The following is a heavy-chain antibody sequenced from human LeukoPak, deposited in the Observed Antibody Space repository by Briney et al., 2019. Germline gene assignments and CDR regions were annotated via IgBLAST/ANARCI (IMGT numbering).Heavy chain of an antibody. CDR1: GYTFDDYA. V-gene: IGHV3-43*02. CDR3: AKDIRAAAYWFDP. D-gene: IGHD6-13*01. J-gene: IGHJ5*02. CDR2: ISGDGGST. Sequence: GGSLRLSCAASGYTFDDYAMHWVRQAPGKGLEWVSLISGDGGSTYYADSVKGRFTISRDNSENSLYLQMNSLRTEDTALYYCAKDIRAAAYWFDPWGQGTLVTVSS.